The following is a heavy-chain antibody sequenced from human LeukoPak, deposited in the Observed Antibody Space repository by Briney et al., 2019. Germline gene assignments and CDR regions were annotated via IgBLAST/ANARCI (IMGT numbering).Heavy chain of an antibody. V-gene: IGHV5-51*01. CDR2: IXXXXXXX. CDR1: GYSFTTYW. CDR3: AXXXXXXXXXXXXGXXXDXSXXXXYXDV. J-gene: IGHJ6*03. Sequence: GASLKISCRASGYSFTTYWIGWVRQMPGKGLEWMGIIXXXXXXXXXXXXFXGXVTISADKSISPAYLQWSSLKASDTAMYYCAXXXXXXXXXXXXGXXXDXSXXXXYXDVWXKGTTVTVSS.